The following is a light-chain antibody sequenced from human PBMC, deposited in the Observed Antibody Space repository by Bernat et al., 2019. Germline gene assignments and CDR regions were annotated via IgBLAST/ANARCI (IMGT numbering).Light chain of an antibody. CDR2: DVR. CDR1: SSDVGGYNY. Sequence: QSALTQPASGSGSPGQSITIACTGTSSDVGGYNYVSWYQQHPGRAPKLMIYDVRDRPSGISNRFSGSKSGNTASLTISGLLAEDEADYYCSSYTSSSPLVFGGGTRLTVL. CDR3: SSYTSSSPLV. J-gene: IGLJ3*02. V-gene: IGLV2-14*03.